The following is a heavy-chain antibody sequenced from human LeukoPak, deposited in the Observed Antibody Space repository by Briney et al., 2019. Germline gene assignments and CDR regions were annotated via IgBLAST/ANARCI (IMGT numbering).Heavy chain of an antibody. Sequence: SETLSLTCAVYGGSLSGYYWSWIRQPPGKGLEWFGEINHSGSTNYNPPLKSRVTISVDTSKNQFSLKLSSVTAADTAVYYCARGPNDFWSGYYNWFDPWCQGTLVTVSS. V-gene: IGHV4-34*01. D-gene: IGHD3-3*01. CDR1: GGSLSGYY. J-gene: IGHJ5*02. CDR3: ARGPNDFWSGYYNWFDP. CDR2: INHSGST.